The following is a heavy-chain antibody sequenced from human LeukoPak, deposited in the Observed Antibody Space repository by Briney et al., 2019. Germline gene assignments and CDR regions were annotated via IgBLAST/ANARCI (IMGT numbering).Heavy chain of an antibody. CDR3: ARSDTAWKLAFDI. D-gene: IGHD5-18*01. CDR2: IIAFNGKT. CDR1: GYTFTSYG. V-gene: IGHV1-18*01. J-gene: IGHJ3*02. Sequence: ASVKVSCKASGYTFTSYGISWVRQAPGQGLEWMGWIIAFNGKTNYAQKLQGRVTITTDASTSTAYMELRSLRSDDTAVYYCARSDTAWKLAFDIWGQGTMVTVSS.